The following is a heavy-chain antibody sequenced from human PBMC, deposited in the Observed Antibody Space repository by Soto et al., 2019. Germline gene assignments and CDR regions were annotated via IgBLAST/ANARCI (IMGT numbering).Heavy chain of an antibody. J-gene: IGHJ4*02. V-gene: IGHV3-30-3*01. CDR3: ARYTAVADPYYFDY. Sequence: PGGSLRLSCAASGFTFSTFAMHWVRQAPGKGLEWVAVISYDGSNKYYADSVKGRFIISRDNSKNTLYLQMNSLRAEDTAVYYCARYTAVADPYYFDYWGQGTLVTVSS. CDR1: GFTFSTFA. D-gene: IGHD6-19*01. CDR2: ISYDGSNK.